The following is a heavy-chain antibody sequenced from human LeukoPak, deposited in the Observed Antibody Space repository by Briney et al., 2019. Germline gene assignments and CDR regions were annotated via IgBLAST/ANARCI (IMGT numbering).Heavy chain of an antibody. V-gene: IGHV4-59*01. CDR3: ARDLYGANSGAFDI. J-gene: IGHJ3*02. CDR2: IYYSGST. CDR1: GGSISSYY. D-gene: IGHD4-23*01. Sequence: PSETLSLTCTVSGGSISSYYWSWIRQPPGKGLEWIGYIYYSGSTNYNPSLKSRVTISVDTSKNQFSLKLSSVTAADTAVYSCARDLYGANSGAFDIWGQGTMVTVSS.